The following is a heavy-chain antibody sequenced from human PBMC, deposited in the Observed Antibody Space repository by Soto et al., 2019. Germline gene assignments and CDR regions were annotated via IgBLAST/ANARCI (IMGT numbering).Heavy chain of an antibody. CDR1: GFTFSSYA. Sequence: GGSLRLSCEASGFTFSSYAMHWVRQAPGKWLEWVSGISGSGGGTTYYADSAKGRFTISRDNSKNTLYLQVNTLRAEATAVYYCAKSRKISIVAVLAGTPISYYYGMDVCGQGXTVTV. D-gene: IGHD2-15*01. CDR2: ISGSGGGTT. CDR3: AKSRKISIVAVLAGTPISYYYGMDV. V-gene: IGHV3-23*01. J-gene: IGHJ6*02.